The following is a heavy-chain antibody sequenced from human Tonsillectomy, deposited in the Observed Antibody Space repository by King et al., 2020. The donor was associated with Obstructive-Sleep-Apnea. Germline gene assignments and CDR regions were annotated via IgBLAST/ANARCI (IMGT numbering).Heavy chain of an antibody. J-gene: IGHJ2*01. CDR2: IKQDGSDK. V-gene: IGHV3-7*03. CDR1: GFTFSKYW. CDR3: ARDQGVSGTNGWYFDL. D-gene: IGHD6-13*01. Sequence: VQLVESGGGLVQPGGSLRLSCAASGFTFSKYWMSWVRQAPGKGLEGVADIKQDGSDKYSVDSVKDRFTISRDNTKNSLYLQLNSLRIEDTSVYYCARDQGVSGTNGWYFDLWRRGTLVTLSS.